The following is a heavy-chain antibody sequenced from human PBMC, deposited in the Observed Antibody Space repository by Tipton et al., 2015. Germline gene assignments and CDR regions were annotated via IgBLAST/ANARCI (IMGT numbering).Heavy chain of an antibody. J-gene: IGHJ4*02. V-gene: IGHV4-61*01. CDR1: GGSVSSGSYY. D-gene: IGHD2-15*01. CDR3: ARTGYCSGGSCRFNYFDY. CDR2: IYYSGST. Sequence: TLSLTCTVSGGSVSSGSYYWSWIRQPPGKGLEWIGYIYYSGSTNYDASLKSRVTTSIDTSKDQFSLKLSSVTAADTALYYCARTGYCSGGSCRFNYFDYWGQGTLVTVSS.